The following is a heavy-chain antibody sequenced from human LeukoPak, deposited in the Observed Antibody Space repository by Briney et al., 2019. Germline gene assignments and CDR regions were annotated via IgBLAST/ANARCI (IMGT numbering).Heavy chain of an antibody. CDR2: IYYSRST. J-gene: IGHJ6*03. V-gene: IGHV4-39*07. Sequence: SETLSLTCTVSGGSISSSSYYWGWIRQPPGKGLEWIGSIYYSRSTYYNPSLKSRVTISVDTSKNQFSLKLSSVTAADTAVYYCARGIDYMDVWGKGTTVTVSS. CDR1: GGSISSSSYY. CDR3: ARGIDYMDV. D-gene: IGHD3-16*02.